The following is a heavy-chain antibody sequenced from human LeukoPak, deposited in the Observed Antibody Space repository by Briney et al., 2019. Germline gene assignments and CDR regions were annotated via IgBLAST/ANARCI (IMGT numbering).Heavy chain of an antibody. Sequence: SETLPQTLPGSIGSMIGYYWSWMRLPPGRGLAWIGYSYYTGNTDYNPGLDTRVTLSVDKSKDQFYLQLASVTAADTAVYYCVRQPYIGSAYCFDWRGQRAQLTVSS. CDR1: IGSMIGYY. CDR3: VRQPYIGSAYCFDW. CDR2: SYYTGNT. V-gene: IGHV4-59*08. J-gene: IGHJ4*02. D-gene: IGHD2-15*01.